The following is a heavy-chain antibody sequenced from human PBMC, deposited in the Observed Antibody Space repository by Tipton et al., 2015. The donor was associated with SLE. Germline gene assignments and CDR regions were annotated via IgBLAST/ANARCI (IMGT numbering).Heavy chain of an antibody. CDR3: ARGGDGYINSWFLFDS. J-gene: IGHJ4*02. CDR2: MYLRGST. D-gene: IGHD6-13*01. CDR1: GVSVGTYY. V-gene: IGHV4-4*07. Sequence: TLSLTCTVSGVSVGTYYWAWLRQSPGKGLEWVGRMYLRGSTNYSPSLESRVTMSVDTSKNQFSLNLTSVTAADTAVYYCARGGDGYINSWFLFDSWGQGRLVTVSS.